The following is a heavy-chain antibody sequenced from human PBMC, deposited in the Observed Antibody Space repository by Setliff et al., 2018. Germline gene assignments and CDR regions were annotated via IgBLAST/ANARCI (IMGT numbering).Heavy chain of an antibody. CDR2: TIPVFGST. Sequence: SVKVSCKASGGTFSSYGISWVRQAPGQGLEWMGGTIPVFGSTNYAQKFQDRVTIITDESTSTAYMELRSLRTEDTAVYYCAREGVDTRSSTDYRYYMDVWGKGTTVTVS. CDR3: AREGVDTRSSTDYRYYMDV. CDR1: GGTFSSYG. V-gene: IGHV1-69*05. J-gene: IGHJ6*03. D-gene: IGHD5-18*01.